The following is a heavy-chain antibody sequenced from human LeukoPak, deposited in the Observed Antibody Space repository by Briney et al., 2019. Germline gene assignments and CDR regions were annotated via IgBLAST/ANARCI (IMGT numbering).Heavy chain of an antibody. CDR3: AKDPTTVTTFLDY. D-gene: IGHD4-17*01. CDR1: GFTFSSYG. V-gene: IGHV3-30*18. CDR2: ISYDGSNK. Sequence: PGGSLRLSCAASGFTFSSYGMHWVRQAPGKGLEWVAVISYDGSNKYYADSVKGRFTISRDNSKNTLYLQMNSLRAEDTAVYYCAKDPTTVTTFLDYWGQGTLVTVSS. J-gene: IGHJ4*02.